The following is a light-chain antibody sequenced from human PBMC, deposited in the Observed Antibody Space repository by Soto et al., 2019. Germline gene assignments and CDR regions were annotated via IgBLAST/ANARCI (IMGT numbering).Light chain of an antibody. CDR1: QSVRSN. V-gene: IGKV3-15*01. CDR3: QQYNIWPRT. J-gene: IGKJ1*01. Sequence: EIVMRQSPATLSASPGERATLSCRASQSVRSNLAWYQQKPGQAPRLLIYGASTRATGIPARFSGSGSGTEFTLTISSLQSEDFAVYYCQQYNIWPRTFGQGTKVDIK. CDR2: GAS.